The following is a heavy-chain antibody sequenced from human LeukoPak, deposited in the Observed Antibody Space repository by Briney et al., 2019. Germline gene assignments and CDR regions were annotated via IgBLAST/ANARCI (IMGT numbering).Heavy chain of an antibody. CDR3: ARRFSGSSGLDY. CDR2: IYYTGST. D-gene: IGHD1-26*01. CDR1: GGSISSISYY. V-gene: IGHV4-39*01. J-gene: IGHJ4*02. Sequence: SETLSLTCTISGGSISSISYYWGWIRQPPGKGLEWIGSIYYTGSTYYNPSLKSQVTVSVDTSKNQFSLNLRSVTAADTAVYYCARRFSGSSGLDYWGQGTLVTVSS.